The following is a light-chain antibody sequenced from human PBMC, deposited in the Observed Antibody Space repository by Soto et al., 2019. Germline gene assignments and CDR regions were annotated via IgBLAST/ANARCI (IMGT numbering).Light chain of an antibody. CDR2: GAS. V-gene: IGKV3-15*01. CDR3: QQYNNWPPWT. Sequence: EIVMTQSPATLSVSPGERATLSCRASQSVSSNLAWYQQKPGQAPRLLIYGASTRATGIPARFSGSGSGTEFTLNNRRLPSEDFAVYYCQQYNNWPPWTFGQGTKVEIK. J-gene: IGKJ1*01. CDR1: QSVSSN.